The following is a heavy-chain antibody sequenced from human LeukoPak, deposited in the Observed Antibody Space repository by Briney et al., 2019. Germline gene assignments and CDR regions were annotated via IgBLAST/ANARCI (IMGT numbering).Heavy chain of an antibody. CDR2: INPNSGGT. CDR3: ARGLRFLEWSGLPGDY. CDR1: GYTFTGYY. Sequence: ASVKVSCKASGYTFTGYYMHWVRQAPGQGLEGMGRINPNSGGTNYAQKFQGRFTMTRDTSISTAYMELSRLRSDDTAVYYCARGLRFLEWSGLPGDYWGQGTLVTVSS. V-gene: IGHV1-2*06. D-gene: IGHD3-3*01. J-gene: IGHJ4*02.